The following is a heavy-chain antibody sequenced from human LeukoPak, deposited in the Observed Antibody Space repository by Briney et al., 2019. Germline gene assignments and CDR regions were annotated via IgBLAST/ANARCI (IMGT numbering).Heavy chain of an antibody. Sequence: GESLQISCQGSGYSFTSYWIGWVRQMPGKGLEWMGVIYPSDSDTRYSPSFQGQVTISADKSISTAYLQWSSLKASDTAMYYCARLGSGYSSSWYRMDYWGQGTLVTVSS. D-gene: IGHD6-13*01. CDR3: ARLGSGYSSSWYRMDY. CDR1: GYSFTSYW. J-gene: IGHJ4*02. V-gene: IGHV5-51*01. CDR2: IYPSDSDT.